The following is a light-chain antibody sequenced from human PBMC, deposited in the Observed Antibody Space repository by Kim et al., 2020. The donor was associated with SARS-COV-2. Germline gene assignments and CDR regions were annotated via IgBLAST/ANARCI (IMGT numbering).Light chain of an antibody. CDR1: QSVGSN. Sequence: EIVMTQSPATLSVSPGERATLSCRASQSVGSNLAWYQQKPGQAPRLLIYGASARATGVPARFSGSGSGTEFTLTISSLQSEDFAVYSCRHYYNWPPITFGQGTRLEIK. CDR2: GAS. CDR3: RHYYNWPPIT. J-gene: IGKJ5*01. V-gene: IGKV3-15*01.